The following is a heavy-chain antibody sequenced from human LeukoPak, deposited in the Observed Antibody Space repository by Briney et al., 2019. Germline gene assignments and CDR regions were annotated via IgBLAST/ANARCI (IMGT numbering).Heavy chain of an antibody. V-gene: IGHV1-2*04. CDR1: GYTFTGYY. J-gene: IGHJ4*02. Sequence: VASVKVSCKASGYTFTGYYMHWVRQAPGQGLEWMGWINPNSGGTNYAQKFQGWVTMTRDTSISTAYMELSRLRSDDTAVYYCARGDVDIVATIGYYFDYWGQGTLVAVSS. CDR2: INPNSGGT. CDR3: ARGDVDIVATIGYYFDY. D-gene: IGHD5-12*01.